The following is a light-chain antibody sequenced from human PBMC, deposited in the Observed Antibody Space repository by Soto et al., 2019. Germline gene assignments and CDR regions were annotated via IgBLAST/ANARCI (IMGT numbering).Light chain of an antibody. CDR2: GNS. V-gene: IGLV1-40*01. J-gene: IGLJ2*01. CDR1: SSNIGAGYD. CDR3: QSYDSSLSVHVV. Sequence: QAVVTQPPSVSGAPGQRVTISWTGSSSNIGAGYDVHWYQQLPGTAPKLLIYGNSNRPSGVPDRFSGSKSGTSASLAITGLQAEDEADYYCQSYDSSLSVHVVFGGGTKLTV.